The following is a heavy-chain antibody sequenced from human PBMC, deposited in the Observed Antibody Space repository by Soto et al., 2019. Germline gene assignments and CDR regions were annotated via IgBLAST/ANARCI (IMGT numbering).Heavy chain of an antibody. Sequence: QLQLQESGSGLVKPSQTLSLTCAVSGGSISSGNSYAWSWIRQPPGKGLEWIGSISHTGRTSYNPSLKGPVTMSVDKSTNQFALKLSSVTAADMAVYYCARAVAPYLGTWFDPWGQGSLVIVSS. CDR3: ARAVAPYLGTWFDP. CDR2: ISHTGRT. CDR1: GGSISSGNSYA. J-gene: IGHJ5*02. D-gene: IGHD3-16*01. V-gene: IGHV4-30-2*01.